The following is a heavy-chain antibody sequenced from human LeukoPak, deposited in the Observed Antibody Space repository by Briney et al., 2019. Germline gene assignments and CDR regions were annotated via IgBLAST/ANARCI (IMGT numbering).Heavy chain of an antibody. D-gene: IGHD6-19*01. CDR3: AKGQVQQWLVLWIDY. CDR1: GFTFSSYG. V-gene: IGHV3-30*18. Sequence: GGSLRLSCAASGFTFSSYGMHWVRQAPGKGLEWVAVISYDGSNKYYADSVKGRFTISRDNSKNTLYLQMNSLRAEDTAVYYCAKGQVQQWLVLWIDYWGQGTLVTVSS. J-gene: IGHJ4*02. CDR2: ISYDGSNK.